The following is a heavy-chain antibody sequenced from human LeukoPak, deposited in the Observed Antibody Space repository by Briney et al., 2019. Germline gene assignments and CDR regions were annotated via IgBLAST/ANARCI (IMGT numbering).Heavy chain of an antibody. CDR2: IGTSSTTI. Sequence: PGGSLRLSCAASGFTFSSYTMDWVRQPPGKGLEWVSNIGTSSTTIYYADSVKGRFTISRDNAKNSLYLQMNSLRAEDTAVYYCARVGEVDTAMVTRVDWFDPWGQGTLVTVSS. CDR3: ARVGEVDTAMVTRVDWFDP. V-gene: IGHV3-48*04. D-gene: IGHD5-18*01. CDR1: GFTFSSYT. J-gene: IGHJ5*02.